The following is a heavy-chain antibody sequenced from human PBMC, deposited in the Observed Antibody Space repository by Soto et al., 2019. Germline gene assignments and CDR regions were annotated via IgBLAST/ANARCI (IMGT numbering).Heavy chain of an antibody. J-gene: IGHJ1*01. Sequence: EGALRRSCAASGFSFRGSAKCWVRQAPGKGLEWVSTIGGSGETTYYAESVKGRFTISRDNAKNTMYLHMKSLGGDDTALYYCVKDCGGGGSGTDWRQVTRVPVSS. CDR3: VKDCGGGGSGTD. CDR1: GFSFRGSA. V-gene: IGHV3-23*01. D-gene: IGHD2-15*01. CDR2: IGGSGETT.